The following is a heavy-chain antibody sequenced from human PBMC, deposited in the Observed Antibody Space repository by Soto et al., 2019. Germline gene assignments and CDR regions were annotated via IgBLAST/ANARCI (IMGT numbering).Heavy chain of an antibody. CDR2: INSDGSIT. D-gene: IGHD6-13*01. Sequence: GGSLRLSCAASGFTFSNYWMHWVRQAPGKGLVWVSHINSDGSITNHADSVKGRFTTSRDNAKNTLYLQMSSLRAEDTAVYYCARGVTAAGTGNWFDPWGQGTLVTVSS. J-gene: IGHJ5*02. V-gene: IGHV3-74*01. CDR3: ARGVTAAGTGNWFDP. CDR1: GFTFSNYW.